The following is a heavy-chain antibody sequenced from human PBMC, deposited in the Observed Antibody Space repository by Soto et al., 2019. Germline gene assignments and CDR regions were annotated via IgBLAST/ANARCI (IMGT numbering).Heavy chain of an antibody. CDR3: AKDHGNYYDSSLRFDP. CDR1: GFTFSSYG. V-gene: IGHV3-30*18. Sequence: GGSLRLSCAASGFTFSSYGMHWVRQAPGKGLEWVAVISYDGSNKYYADSVKGRFTISRDNSKNTLYLQMNSLRAEDTAVYYCAKDHGNYYDSSLRFDPWGQGTLVTVSS. D-gene: IGHD3-22*01. J-gene: IGHJ5*02. CDR2: ISYDGSNK.